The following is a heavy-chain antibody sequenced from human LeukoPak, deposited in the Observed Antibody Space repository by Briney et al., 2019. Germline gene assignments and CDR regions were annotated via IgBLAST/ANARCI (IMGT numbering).Heavy chain of an antibody. CDR3: AGDLGWDDVFDI. CDR1: GFTFSSYN. D-gene: IGHD1-26*01. V-gene: IGHV3-74*01. Sequence: GGSLRLSCAASGFTFSSYNMDWVRQAPGKGLVWVSRINSDGSSTSYADSVKGRFTISRDNAKNTLYLQINSLRAEDTAVYYCAGDLGWDDVFDIWGQGTMVTVSS. J-gene: IGHJ3*02. CDR2: INSDGSST.